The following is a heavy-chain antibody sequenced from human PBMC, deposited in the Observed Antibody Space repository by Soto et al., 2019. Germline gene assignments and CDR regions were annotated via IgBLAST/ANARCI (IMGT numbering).Heavy chain of an antibody. V-gene: IGHV1-18*01. CDR2: ISAYNGNT. CDR3: ARGVVKYDFWSGYYTPYGKDV. CDR1: GYTFTSYG. D-gene: IGHD3-3*01. Sequence: GASVKVSCKASGYTFTSYGISWVRQAPGQGLEWMGWISAYNGNTNYAQKLQGRVTMTTDTSTSTAYMELRSLRSDDTAVYYCARGVVKYDFWSGYYTPYGKDVWGQGTTVTVSS. J-gene: IGHJ6*02.